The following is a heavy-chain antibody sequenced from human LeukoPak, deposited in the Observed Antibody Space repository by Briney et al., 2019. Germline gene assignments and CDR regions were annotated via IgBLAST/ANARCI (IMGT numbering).Heavy chain of an antibody. CDR2: INSDGSST. CDR1: GFTFSSYA. CDR3: ARAADSSGYYDY. D-gene: IGHD3-22*01. Sequence: LSGGSLRLSCAASGFTFSSYAMSWVRQAPGKGLELVSRINSDGSSTSYADSVKGRFTISRDNAKNTLYLQMNSLRAEDTAVYYCARAADSSGYYDYWGQGTLVTVSS. J-gene: IGHJ4*02. V-gene: IGHV3-74*01.